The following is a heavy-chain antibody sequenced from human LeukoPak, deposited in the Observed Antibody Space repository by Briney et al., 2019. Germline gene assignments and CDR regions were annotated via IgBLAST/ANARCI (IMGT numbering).Heavy chain of an antibody. V-gene: IGHV3-66*01. CDR2: IHNGDNT. J-gene: IGHJ4*02. D-gene: IGHD6-19*01. Sequence: GGSLRLSCAASRFTVATNHMNGVRQAPGGGVWCVSVIHNGDNTAYADSVKGRFTVSRDNSKNTLYLQMHGLRAEDTAVYFCARATRWLAFDTWGQGTLVTVSS. CDR1: RFTVATNH. CDR3: ARATRWLAFDT.